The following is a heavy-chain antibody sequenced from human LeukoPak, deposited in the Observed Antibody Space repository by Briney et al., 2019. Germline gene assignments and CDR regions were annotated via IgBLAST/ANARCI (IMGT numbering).Heavy chain of an antibody. CDR3: ARDGPAQMVDFDY. J-gene: IGHJ4*02. Sequence: ASVKVSCKASGYTFSVTGWYLYWLRQAPGQGLECMGWIYPYTGATHYAQKFQGRVAMTRDTSISTAYMELSRLRPDDTAGYYCARDGPAQMVDFDYWGQGTLVTVSS. V-gene: IGHV1-2*02. D-gene: IGHD3-10*01. CDR1: GYTFSVTGWY. CDR2: IYPYTGAT.